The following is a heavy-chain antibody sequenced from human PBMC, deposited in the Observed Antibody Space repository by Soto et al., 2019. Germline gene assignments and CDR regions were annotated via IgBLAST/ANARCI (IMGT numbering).Heavy chain of an antibody. Sequence: EVQLVESGGGVVRPGGSLRLSCAASGFTFDDYGMSWVRQAPGKGLEWVSGITWNGGSTGYADSVKGRLTISRDNDKNSLYVQINSVRAEDTALYYCARLERAVAGTGFFDYWGQGTLVTVSS. D-gene: IGHD6-19*01. CDR1: GFTFDDYG. CDR3: ARLERAVAGTGFFDY. CDR2: ITWNGGST. V-gene: IGHV3-20*04. J-gene: IGHJ4*02.